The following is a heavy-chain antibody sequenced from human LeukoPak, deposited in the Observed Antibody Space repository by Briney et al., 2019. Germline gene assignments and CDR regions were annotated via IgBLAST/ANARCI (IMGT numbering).Heavy chain of an antibody. Sequence: GGCLRLSCAASGFTFSDSYMSWIRQAPGKGLEWVSYISGSKTYTNYADSVKGRFTISRDNAKNSLYLQMNSLRAEDTAVYYCARGASYCSGGSCSDFWGRGTLVTVSS. V-gene: IGHV3-11*06. CDR2: ISGSKTYT. J-gene: IGHJ4*02. CDR1: GFTFSDSY. CDR3: ARGASYCSGGSCSDF. D-gene: IGHD2-15*01.